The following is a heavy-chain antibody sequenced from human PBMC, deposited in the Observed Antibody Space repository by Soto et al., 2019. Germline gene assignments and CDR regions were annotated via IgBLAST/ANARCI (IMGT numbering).Heavy chain of an antibody. CDR2: IYSGGST. V-gene: IGHV3-53*02. CDR3: ARDRADCSSVSCFASFYFGMDV. D-gene: IGHD2-15*01. J-gene: IGHJ6*01. Sequence: EVQLLETGGGLIQPGGSLRLSCAASGFTVSSYYMSWVRQARGKGLEWVSAIYSGGSTYYTDSVEGRFTIYRDISKNTLELQMNTLRVDDTAVYFCARDRADCSSVSCFASFYFGMDVWGQGTTVTVSS. CDR1: GFTVSSYY.